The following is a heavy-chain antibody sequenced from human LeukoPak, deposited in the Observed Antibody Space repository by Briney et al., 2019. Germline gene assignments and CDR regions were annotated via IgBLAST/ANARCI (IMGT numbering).Heavy chain of an antibody. CDR3: ARDRSSSWYGPFDY. D-gene: IGHD6-13*01. V-gene: IGHV1-18*01. J-gene: IGHJ4*02. Sequence: ASVKVSCKASNYTFASYGISWVRQAPGQGLEWVGWISTYDGNTNYAQNFRGRVTMTTDKSTRTAYMELTSVRFGDTAAYYCARDRSSSWYGPFDYWGQGTLVTVSS. CDR2: ISTYDGNT. CDR1: NYTFASYG.